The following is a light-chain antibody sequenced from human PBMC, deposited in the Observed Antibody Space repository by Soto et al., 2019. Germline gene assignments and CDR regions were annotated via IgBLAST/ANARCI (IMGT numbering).Light chain of an antibody. J-gene: IGLJ3*02. CDR1: AGAVTSAHY. Sequence: QAVVTQEPSLTVSPGGTVTLTCGSSAGAVTSAHYPYWFQQKPGQAPRTLIFDTNKKHSWTSAPFSGSLLGGKAALTLSGAQADDEADYSCLLYDSGPRVFGGGTKLTVL. CDR3: LLYDSGPRV. CDR2: DTN. V-gene: IGLV7-46*01.